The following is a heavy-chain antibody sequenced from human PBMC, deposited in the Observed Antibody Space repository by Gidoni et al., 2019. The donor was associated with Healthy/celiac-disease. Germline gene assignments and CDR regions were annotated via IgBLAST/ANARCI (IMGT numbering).Heavy chain of an antibody. CDR1: GFTFSSYG. CDR3: ARDLGEQWLVQVNAFDI. CDR2: IWYDGSNK. D-gene: IGHD6-19*01. V-gene: IGHV3-33*01. J-gene: IGHJ3*02. Sequence: QVQLVESGGGVVQPGRSLRLSCAESGFTFSSYGMHWVRQAPGKGLEWVAVIWYDGSNKYYADSVKGRLTISSDNSKNTLYLQMNSLRAEDTAVYYCARDLGEQWLVQVNAFDIWGQGTMVTVSS.